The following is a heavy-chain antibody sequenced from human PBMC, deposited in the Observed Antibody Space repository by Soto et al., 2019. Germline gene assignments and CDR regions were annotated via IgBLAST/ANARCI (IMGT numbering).Heavy chain of an antibody. V-gene: IGHV3-30*18. J-gene: IGHJ4*02. CDR2: ISYDGSNK. Sequence: GGSLRLSCASSGFTFSSYGMHLVRQAPGKGLEWVAVISYDGSNKYYADSVKGRFTISRDNSKNTLYLQMNSLRAEDTAVYYCAKELAMVRGVPLDYWGQGTLVTVSS. CDR1: GFTFSSYG. CDR3: AKELAMVRGVPLDY. D-gene: IGHD3-10*01.